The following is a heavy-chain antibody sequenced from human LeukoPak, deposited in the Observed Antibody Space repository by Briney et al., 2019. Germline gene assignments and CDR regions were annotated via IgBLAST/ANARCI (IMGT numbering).Heavy chain of an antibody. CDR2: FDPEDGET. J-gene: IGHJ1*01. Sequence: ASVKVSCKVSGYTLTELSMHWVRQAPGKGLEWMGGFDPEDGETIYAQKFQGRVTMTEDTSTDTAYMELSSLRSEDTAVYYCAILAVASQRAFEYFQHWGQGTLVTVSS. V-gene: IGHV1-24*01. CDR3: AILAVASQRAFEYFQH. CDR1: GYTLTELS. D-gene: IGHD6-19*01.